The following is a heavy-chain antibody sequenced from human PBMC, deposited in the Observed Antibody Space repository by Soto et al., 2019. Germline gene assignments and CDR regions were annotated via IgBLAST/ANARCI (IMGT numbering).Heavy chain of an antibody. CDR3: ASGVLH. CDR2: ISYSGST. CDR1: GGSISSGGYY. Sequence: QVQLQESGPGLVQPSQTLSLTCTVSGGSISSGGYYWSWIRQHPGTGLEWIGHISYSGSTYYNTCLKSRVTRSVDTYRNQFSLIVNSVTAAATAVSYCASGVLHWGQETLVTVSS. J-gene: IGHJ4*01. D-gene: IGHD3-16*01. V-gene: IGHV4-31*03.